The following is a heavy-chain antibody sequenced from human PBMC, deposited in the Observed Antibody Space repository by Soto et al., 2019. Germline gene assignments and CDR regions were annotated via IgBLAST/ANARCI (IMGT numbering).Heavy chain of an antibody. CDR1: GFTFSSYS. CDR2: ISSSSSYI. J-gene: IGHJ6*02. D-gene: IGHD3-22*01. CDR3: ARDHYYDSSGYPNYYYGMDV. V-gene: IGHV3-21*01. Sequence: EVQLVESGGGLVKPGGSLRLSCAASGFTFSSYSMNWVRQAPGKGPEWVSSISSSSSYIYYADSVKGRFTISRDNAKNSLYLQMNSLRAEDTAVYYCARDHYYDSSGYPNYYYGMDVWGQGTTVTVSS.